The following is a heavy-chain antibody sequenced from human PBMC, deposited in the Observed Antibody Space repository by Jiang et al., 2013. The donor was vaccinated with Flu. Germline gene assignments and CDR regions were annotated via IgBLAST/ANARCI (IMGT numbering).Heavy chain of an antibody. CDR3: ARGGAAAGAGAY. V-gene: IGHV4-38-2*02. CDR2: IYHSGST. D-gene: IGHD6-13*01. CDR1: GYSISSGYY. J-gene: IGHJ4*02. Sequence: RPSETLSLTCTVSGYSISSGYYWGWIRQPPGKGLEWIGSIYHSGSTYYNPSLKSRITISVDTSNNQFSLKLSSVTAADTAVYYCARGGAAAGAGAYWGQGTLVTVSS.